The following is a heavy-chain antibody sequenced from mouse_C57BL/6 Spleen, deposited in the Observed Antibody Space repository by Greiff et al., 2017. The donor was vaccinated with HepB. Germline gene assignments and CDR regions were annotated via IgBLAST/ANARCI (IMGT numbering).Heavy chain of an antibody. CDR1: GYAFSSYW. D-gene: IGHD1-1*01. CDR3: SREVDGKGFAY. V-gene: IGHV1-80*01. J-gene: IGHJ3*01. CDR2: IYPGDGDT. Sequence: VQLQQSGAELVKPGASVKISCKASGYAFSSYWMNWVKQRPGKGLEWIGQIYPGDGDTNYNGKFKGKATLTADKSSSTAYMQLSSRTSEDSAVYFCSREVDGKGFAYWGQRTLVTVSA.